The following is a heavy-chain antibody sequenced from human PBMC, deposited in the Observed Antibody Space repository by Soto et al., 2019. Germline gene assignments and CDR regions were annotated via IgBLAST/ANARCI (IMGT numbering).Heavy chain of an antibody. V-gene: IGHV3-30-3*01. J-gene: IGHJ5*02. CDR2: ISYDGSNK. CDR3: ARDHGLTYAS. CDR1: GFTFSSYA. D-gene: IGHD3-9*01. Sequence: QVQLVESGGGVVQPGRSLRLSCAASGFTFSSYAMHWVRQAPGKGLEWVAVISYDGSNKYYADSVEGRFTISRDNSKNTLYLQMNSLRAEDTAVYYCARDHGLTYASWGQGTLVTVSS.